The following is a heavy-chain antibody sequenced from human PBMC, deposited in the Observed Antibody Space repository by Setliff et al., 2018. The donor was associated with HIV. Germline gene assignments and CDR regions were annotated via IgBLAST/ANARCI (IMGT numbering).Heavy chain of an antibody. CDR1: GYMFGSHG. CDR2: ISAYNGNT. J-gene: IGHJ4*02. Sequence: ASVKVSCKTSGYMFGSHGISWVRQAPGQGLEWMGWISAYNGNTNYAQKFQGRVTMTRDTSTNTAYMEVRSLRPDDTAVYYCAKDKTEGAMGHWGQGTLVTVSS. CDR3: AKDKTEGAMGH. V-gene: IGHV1-18*01. D-gene: IGHD1-26*01.